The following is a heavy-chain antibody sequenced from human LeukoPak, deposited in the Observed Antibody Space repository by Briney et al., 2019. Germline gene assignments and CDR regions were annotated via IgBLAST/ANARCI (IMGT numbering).Heavy chain of an antibody. V-gene: IGHV3-30*18. D-gene: IGHD3-22*01. CDR2: ISFDGSKE. J-gene: IGHJ4*02. CDR3: AKGGGSGYYDASGYCLDY. CDR1: GFTFSIYG. Sequence: PGGSLRLSCAASGFTFSIYGMHWARQAPGKGLEWAAIISFDGSKEYYADSVKGRFTISRDNSKSTLYLQMNSLGAEDTAVYYCAKGGGSGYYDASGYCLDYWGQGTLVTISS.